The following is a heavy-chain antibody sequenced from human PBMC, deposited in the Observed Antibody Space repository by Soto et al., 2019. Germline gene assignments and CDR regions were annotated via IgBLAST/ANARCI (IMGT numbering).Heavy chain of an antibody. CDR2: IDPSDSYT. Sequence: RGESLKISCKGSGYSFTSYWISWVRQMPGKGLEWMGRIDPSDSYTNYSPSFQGHVTISADKSISTAYLQWSSLKASDTAMYYCARPRRVLSGYYYYGMEVLDQGTTVTVSS. CDR3: ARPRRVLSGYYYYGMEV. J-gene: IGHJ6*02. D-gene: IGHD6-13*01. CDR1: GYSFTSYW. V-gene: IGHV5-10-1*01.